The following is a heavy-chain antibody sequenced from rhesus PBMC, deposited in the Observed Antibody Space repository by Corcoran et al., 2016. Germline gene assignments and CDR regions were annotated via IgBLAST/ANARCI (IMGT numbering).Heavy chain of an antibody. J-gene: IGHJ4*01. CDR1: CGSISGYW. CDR2: IDGSGST. D-gene: IGHD5-24*01. Sequence: QLQLQESGPGLVKPSETLPLTRAVPCGSISGYWWSWIRQPPGKELEWIGRIDGSGSTDYNPSLKSRVTISRDTSKNQFSLRLSSVTAADTAVYYCARDRGYSFWGQGVLVTVSS. V-gene: IGHV4-173*01. CDR3: ARDRGYSF.